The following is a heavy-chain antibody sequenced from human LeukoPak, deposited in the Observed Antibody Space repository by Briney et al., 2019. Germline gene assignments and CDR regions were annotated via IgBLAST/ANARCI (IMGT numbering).Heavy chain of an antibody. Sequence: GGSLRLSCAASGFTFSSYAMSWVRQAPGRGLEWVSAISGSGGSTYYADSVKGRFTISRDNSKNTLYLQMNSLRAEDTAVYYCAKAAEIMITFGGVGANFDYWGQGTLVTVSS. J-gene: IGHJ4*02. CDR1: GFTFSSYA. CDR3: AKAAEIMITFGGVGANFDY. V-gene: IGHV3-23*01. D-gene: IGHD3-16*01. CDR2: ISGSGGST.